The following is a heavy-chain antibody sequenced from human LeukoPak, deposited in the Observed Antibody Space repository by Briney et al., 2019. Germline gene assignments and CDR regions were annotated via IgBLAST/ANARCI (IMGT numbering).Heavy chain of an antibody. CDR3: ARLPNPHFDY. CDR1: GGSFSGYY. J-gene: IGHJ4*02. CDR2: INHSGST. Sequence: PSETLSLTCAVYGGSFSGYYWSWIRQPPGKGLEWIGEINHSGSTNYNPSLKSRVTISVDTSKNQFSLKLSSVTAADTAVYYCARLPNPHFDYWGQGTLVTVSS. V-gene: IGHV4-34*01.